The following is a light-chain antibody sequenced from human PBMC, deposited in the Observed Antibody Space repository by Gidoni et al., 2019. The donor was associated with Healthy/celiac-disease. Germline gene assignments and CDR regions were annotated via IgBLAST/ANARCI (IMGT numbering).Light chain of an antibody. J-gene: IGLJ2*01. CDR3: QAWDSSTHVV. CDR2: QDT. V-gene: IGLV3-1*01. Sequence: SYELPQPPSVSVSPGQTASITCSGDKLGDKYACWYQQKPRQSPVLVIYQDTKRPSGIPERFSGSISGNTATLTISGTQAMDEADYYCQAWDSSTHVVFGGGTKLTVL. CDR1: KLGDKY.